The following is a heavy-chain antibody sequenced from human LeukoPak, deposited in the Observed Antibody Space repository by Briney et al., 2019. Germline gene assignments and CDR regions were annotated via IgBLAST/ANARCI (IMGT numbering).Heavy chain of an antibody. D-gene: IGHD2-21*02. Sequence: GGSLRLSCAASGFTFSSSWMHWVRQAPGKGLVWVSYMNGDGSTISHADSVKGRFTMFRDNAKNTLHLQMNSLRDEDTAVYYCATDWECGGDCSGDYWGQGTLVTVSS. J-gene: IGHJ4*02. CDR3: ATDWECGGDCSGDY. CDR1: GFTFSSSW. V-gene: IGHV3-74*01. CDR2: MNGDGSTI.